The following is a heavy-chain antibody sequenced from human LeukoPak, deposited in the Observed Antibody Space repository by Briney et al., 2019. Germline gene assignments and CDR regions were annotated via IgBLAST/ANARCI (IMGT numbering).Heavy chain of an antibody. CDR2: IYHSGST. J-gene: IGHJ4*02. CDR1: GYSISSGYY. V-gene: IGHV4-38-2*02. Sequence: SETLSLTCTVSGYSISSGYYWGWIRQPPGKGLEWIGSIYHSGSTYYNPSLKSRVTISVDTSKNQFSLKLSSVTAADTAVYYCARHKYYYGSGSYFTPDYWGQGTLVTVSS. D-gene: IGHD3-10*01. CDR3: ARHKYYYGSGSYFTPDY.